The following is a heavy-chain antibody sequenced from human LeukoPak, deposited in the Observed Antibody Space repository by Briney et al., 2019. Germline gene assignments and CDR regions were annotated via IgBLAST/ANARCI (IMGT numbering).Heavy chain of an antibody. CDR1: GFTFSSYW. CDR3: ARVPNLRYFDY. CDR2: IKQAGSEK. V-gene: IGHV3-7*01. Sequence: GGSLRLSCAASGFTFSSYWMSWVRQAPGKGLEWVANIKQAGSEKYYVDSVKGRFTISRDNAKNPLYLQMNSLRAEDTAVYYCARVPNLRYFDYWGQGTLVTVSS. J-gene: IGHJ4*02.